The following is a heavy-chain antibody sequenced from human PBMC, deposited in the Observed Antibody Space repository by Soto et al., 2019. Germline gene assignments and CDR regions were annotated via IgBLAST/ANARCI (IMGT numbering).Heavy chain of an antibody. Sequence: GGSLRFSCADSGFTFSTYALSWVRQAPGKGLEWVSAINERGGSTYYADSVKGRFTISRDNSKNTLYLQMKSLRAEDTALYYCAKDKSGTTAFDIWGQGTMVTVSS. V-gene: IGHV3-23*01. D-gene: IGHD1-1*01. CDR1: GFTFSTYA. CDR3: AKDKSGTTAFDI. J-gene: IGHJ3*02. CDR2: INERGGST.